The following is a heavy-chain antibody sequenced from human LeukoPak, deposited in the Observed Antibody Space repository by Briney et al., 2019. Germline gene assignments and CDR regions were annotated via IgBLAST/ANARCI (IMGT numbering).Heavy chain of an antibody. Sequence: PGGSLRLSCAASGFTFSSYDMHWVRHATGKGLEWVSVIGTAGDTYYSGSVTGRFTISRENAKNSLYLQMHSLRAGDTAVYYCAKGSGYGDAFNIWGQGTMVTVSS. D-gene: IGHD3-22*01. CDR2: IGTAGDT. J-gene: IGHJ3*02. V-gene: IGHV3-13*01. CDR3: AKGSGYGDAFNI. CDR1: GFTFSSYD.